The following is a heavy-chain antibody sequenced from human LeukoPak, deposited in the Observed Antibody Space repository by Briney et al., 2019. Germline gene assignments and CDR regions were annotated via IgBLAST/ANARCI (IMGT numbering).Heavy chain of an antibody. Sequence: GASVKVSCKASGYTFTSYGLTWVRQAPGQGLEWMGWINNYKANTNYAQKLQGRVSMTTDTSTSTAYMDLRSLRSDDTAVYYCTRAPRGDSYGYFDYWGQGTLVTVSS. CDR1: GYTFTSYG. V-gene: IGHV1-18*01. J-gene: IGHJ4*02. CDR2: INNYKANT. CDR3: TRAPRGDSYGYFDY. D-gene: IGHD3-16*01.